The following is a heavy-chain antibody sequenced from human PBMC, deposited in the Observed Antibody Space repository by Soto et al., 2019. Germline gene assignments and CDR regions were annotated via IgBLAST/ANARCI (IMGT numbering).Heavy chain of an antibody. J-gene: IGHJ6*02. CDR3: IQSRCGGDCLQSYASYYYYGMDV. D-gene: IGHD2-21*02. CDR2: IYWDDDK. Sequence: SGPTLVNPTQTLTLTSTFSGCSLRTSRVGVGWIRQPPGKALEWLALIYWDDDKRYSPSLKSRLTITKDTSKNQVVLTMTNMDPVDTATYYCIQSRCGGDCLQSYASYYYYGMDVWGQGT. CDR1: GCSLRTSRVG. V-gene: IGHV2-5*02.